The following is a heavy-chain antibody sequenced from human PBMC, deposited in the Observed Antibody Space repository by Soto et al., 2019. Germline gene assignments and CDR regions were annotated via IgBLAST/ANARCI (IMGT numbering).Heavy chain of an antibody. CDR2: VFYTGSA. V-gene: IGHV4-59*01. CDR3: ARDGDGRMTTNPYYYNGMDV. J-gene: IGHJ6*02. Sequence: SEPLPLPCSVSGGSLGSYYWRRIRQPPGKGLEWIGYVFYTGSANYNASLKSRVSISLDTSNYQFSLKLSSVTAADTAVYYCARDGDGRMTTNPYYYNGMDVWGPGTTVTVSS. CDR1: GGSLGSYY. D-gene: IGHD4-4*01.